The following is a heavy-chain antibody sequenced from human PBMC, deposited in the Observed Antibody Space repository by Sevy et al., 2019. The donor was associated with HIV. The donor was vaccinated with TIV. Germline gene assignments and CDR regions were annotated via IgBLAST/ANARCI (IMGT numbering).Heavy chain of an antibody. V-gene: IGHV3-74*01. Sequence: GGFLRLSCAASGFTFSSYWMHWVRQAPGKGLVWVSRINSDGSSTSYADSVKGRFTISRDNAKNTLYLQMNSLRADDTAVYYCASLPSATVTVDYWGQGTLVTVSS. CDR2: INSDGSST. D-gene: IGHD4-17*01. CDR1: GFTFSSYW. CDR3: ASLPSATVTVDY. J-gene: IGHJ4*02.